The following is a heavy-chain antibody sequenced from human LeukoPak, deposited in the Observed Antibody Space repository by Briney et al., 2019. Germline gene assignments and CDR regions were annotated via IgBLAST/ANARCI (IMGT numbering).Heavy chain of an antibody. J-gene: IGHJ5*02. D-gene: IGHD3-16*01. Sequence: ASVKVSCKASGYTFTSYDINWVRQATGQGLEWMGWMNPNSGNTGYAQKFQGRVTMTRNTSISTAYMELSSLRSEDTAVYFCTRHPQGRLGSLFISWFDPWGQGTLVTVSS. CDR3: TRHPQGRLGSLFISWFDP. V-gene: IGHV1-8*01. CDR2: MNPNSGNT. CDR1: GYTFTSYD.